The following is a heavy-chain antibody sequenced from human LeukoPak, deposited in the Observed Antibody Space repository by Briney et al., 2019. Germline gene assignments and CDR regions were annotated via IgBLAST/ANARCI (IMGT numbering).Heavy chain of an antibody. J-gene: IGHJ5*02. Sequence: GASVKVSCKAFGYTFTGYYIHWVRQAPGQGLEWMGWINPNSGATNYAQKFQGRVTLTRDTSISTAYMQLSRLRSDDTAVYYCARASVTMSIWFDPWGQGTLVTVSA. D-gene: IGHD4-17*01. V-gene: IGHV1-2*02. CDR1: GYTFTGYY. CDR2: INPNSGAT. CDR3: ARASVTMSIWFDP.